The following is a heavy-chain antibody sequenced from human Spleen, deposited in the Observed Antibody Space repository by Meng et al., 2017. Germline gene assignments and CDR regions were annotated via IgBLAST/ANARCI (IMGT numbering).Heavy chain of an antibody. CDR2: IYHSGST. Sequence: QVQVQESGPGRGKPSGTLSLTCAVSGGSISSSNWWSWVRQPPGKGLEWIGEIYHSGSTNYNPSLKSRVTISVDKSKNQFSLKLSSVTAADTAVYFCARDGVGYGSGTNKWFDPWGQGTLVTVSS. J-gene: IGHJ5*02. CDR3: ARDGVGYGSGTNKWFDP. V-gene: IGHV4-4*02. D-gene: IGHD3-10*01. CDR1: GGSISSSNW.